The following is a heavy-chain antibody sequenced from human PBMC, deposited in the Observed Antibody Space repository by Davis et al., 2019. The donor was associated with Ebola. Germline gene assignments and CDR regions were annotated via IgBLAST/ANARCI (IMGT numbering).Heavy chain of an antibody. CDR3: ARGWLRTGMDV. D-gene: IGHD5-12*01. CDR2: TYYNSKWYH. V-gene: IGHV6-1*01. CDR1: GDSVSSGG. J-gene: IGHJ6*04. Sequence: HSQTPSLTCAISGDSVSSGGWNWIRQSPSGGLEWLGRTYYNSKWYHDYAVSVKSRITINPDTSKNQLSLQVNSVTPEDTAVYYCARGWLRTGMDVWGEGTTVTVSS.